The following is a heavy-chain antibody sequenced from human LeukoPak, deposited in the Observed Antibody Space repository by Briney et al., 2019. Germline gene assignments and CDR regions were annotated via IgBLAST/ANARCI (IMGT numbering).Heavy chain of an antibody. J-gene: IGHJ4*02. CDR1: GFTFSSYA. Sequence: PGGSPRLSCAASGFTFSSYAMSWVRQAPGKGLEWVSAISGSGGSTYYADSVKGRFTISRDNSKNTLYLQMNSLRAEDTAVYYCASLSFGELFPFDYGGQGTRVTVSS. D-gene: IGHD3-10*01. V-gene: IGHV3-23*01. CDR3: ASLSFGELFPFDY. CDR2: ISGSGGST.